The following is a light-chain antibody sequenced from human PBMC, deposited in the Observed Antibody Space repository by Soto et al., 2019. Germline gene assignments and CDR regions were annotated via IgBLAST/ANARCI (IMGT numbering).Light chain of an antibody. Sequence: DIPITQSRSTVSTCVGDSVTITCRAGQSITTWLAWYQQRPGKAPKLLIYDVSSLQSGVPSRFSGSGSGTEFTLTISSLQPDDFATYYCQHYKMYSPWTFGQATKVDIK. V-gene: IGKV1-5*01. CDR3: QHYKMYSPWT. CDR1: QSITTW. CDR2: DVS. J-gene: IGKJ1*01.